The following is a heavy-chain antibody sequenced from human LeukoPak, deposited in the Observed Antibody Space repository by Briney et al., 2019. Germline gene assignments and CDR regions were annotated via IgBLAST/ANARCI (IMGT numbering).Heavy chain of an antibody. CDR1: GGSISNYY. D-gene: IGHD3-22*01. CDR2: NYTSGST. Sequence: SETLSLTCTVSGGSISNYYWNWIRQPAGKGLEWIGRNYTSGSTNYNPSLKSRVTMSVDTSKNQFSLELSSVTAADTAVYYCARGQQGYYYDSSGYPASFDYWGQGTLVTVSS. CDR3: ARGQQGYYYDSSGYPASFDY. V-gene: IGHV4-4*07. J-gene: IGHJ4*02.